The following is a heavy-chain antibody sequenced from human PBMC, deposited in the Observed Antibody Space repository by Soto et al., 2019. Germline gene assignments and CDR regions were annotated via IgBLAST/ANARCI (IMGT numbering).Heavy chain of an antibody. V-gene: IGHV3-53*02. CDR1: GFTVSSNY. CDR3: ARVRGSGGGTHWYGYYFDY. Sequence: EVQLVETGGGLIQPGGSLRLSCAASGFTVSSNYMSWVRQAPGKGLEWVSNIFWRGEGTQYADSVQGRFTISRDNAKNSLYLYMTSLRAEDTAVYYCARVRGSGGGTHWYGYYFDYWGQGTQVIVSS. J-gene: IGHJ4*02. D-gene: IGHD2-15*01. CDR2: IFWRGEGT.